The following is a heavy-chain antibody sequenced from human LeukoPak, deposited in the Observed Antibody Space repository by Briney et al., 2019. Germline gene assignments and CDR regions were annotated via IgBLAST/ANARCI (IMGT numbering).Heavy chain of an antibody. CDR3: ARARSSYGYGDAFDI. CDR1: GFTFSTYA. CDR2: ISYDGSSK. D-gene: IGHD5-18*01. Sequence: GGSLRLSCAPSGFTFSTYAMHWVRQAPGKGLEWVAVISYDGSSKYYADSVKGRFTISRDNSKNTLYLQMNSLRAEDTAVYYCARARSSYGYGDAFDIWGQGTMVTVSS. V-gene: IGHV3-30*04. J-gene: IGHJ3*02.